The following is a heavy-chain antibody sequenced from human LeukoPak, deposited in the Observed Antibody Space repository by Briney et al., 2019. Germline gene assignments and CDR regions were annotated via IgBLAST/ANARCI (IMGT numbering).Heavy chain of an antibody. V-gene: IGHV1-2*02. J-gene: IGHJ5*02. D-gene: IGHD6-19*01. CDR1: GYTFTGYY. CDR2: INPNSGGS. Sequence: ASVKVSCKASGYTFTGYYMHWVRQAPGQGLEWMGWINPNSGGSNYAQKFQGRVTMTRDTSISTAYMELSRLRSDDTAVYYCARDNSSDFRGWFDPWGQGTLVTVSS. CDR3: ARDNSSDFRGWFDP.